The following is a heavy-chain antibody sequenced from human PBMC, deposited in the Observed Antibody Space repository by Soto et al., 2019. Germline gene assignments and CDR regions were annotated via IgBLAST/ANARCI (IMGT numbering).Heavy chain of an antibody. CDR2: IIPIFGTA. CDR3: ATPEAMDGVDFDY. D-gene: IGHD5-18*01. CDR1: GGTFSSYA. J-gene: IGHJ4*02. V-gene: IGHV1-69*01. Sequence: QVQLVQSGAEVKKPGSSVKVSCKASGGTFSSYAISWVRQAPGQGLEWMGGIIPIFGTANYAQTFQGRVTMTADESASTAYMERSSLRAEDTAVYYCATPEAMDGVDFDYWGQGTLVTVSA.